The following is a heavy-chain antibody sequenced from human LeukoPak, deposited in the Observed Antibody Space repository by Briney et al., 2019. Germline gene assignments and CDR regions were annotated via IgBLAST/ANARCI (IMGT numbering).Heavy chain of an antibody. CDR2: ISGSGGST. CDR1: GFTFSSYA. D-gene: IGHD5-18*01. J-gene: IGHJ4*02. CDR3: AKDGPNVDTAMVNTDFDY. Sequence: GSLRLSCAASGFTFSSYAMSWVRQAPGKGLEWVSAISGSGGSTYYADSVKGRFTTSRDNSKNTLYLQMNSLRAEDTAVYYCAKDGPNVDTAMVNTDFDYWGQGTLVTVSS. V-gene: IGHV3-23*01.